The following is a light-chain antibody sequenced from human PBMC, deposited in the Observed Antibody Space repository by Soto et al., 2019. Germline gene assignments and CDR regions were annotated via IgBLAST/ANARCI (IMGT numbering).Light chain of an antibody. CDR1: QSVSSY. CDR2: DAS. CDR3: QQRSNGGT. V-gene: IGKV3-11*01. J-gene: IGKJ3*01. Sequence: EIVLTQSPATLSLSPGERATLSCRASQSVSSYLAWYQQKPGQAPRLLIYDASNRATGIPARFSGSGSGTDFTLTISSLEPEDFAVYYSQQRSNGGTFGPGTKVDIK.